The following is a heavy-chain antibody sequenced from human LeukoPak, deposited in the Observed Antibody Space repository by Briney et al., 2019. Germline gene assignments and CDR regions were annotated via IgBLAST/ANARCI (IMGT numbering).Heavy chain of an antibody. Sequence: GGSLRLSCAASGFTFSSYSMNWVRQAPGKGLEWVSSISSSSSYIYYADSVKDRFTISRDNAKNSLYLQMNSLRAEDTAVYYCARDRWAYYYDSSGYLDYWGQGTLVTVSS. CDR3: ARDRWAYYYDSSGYLDY. CDR2: ISSSSSYI. J-gene: IGHJ4*02. CDR1: GFTFSSYS. V-gene: IGHV3-21*01. D-gene: IGHD3-22*01.